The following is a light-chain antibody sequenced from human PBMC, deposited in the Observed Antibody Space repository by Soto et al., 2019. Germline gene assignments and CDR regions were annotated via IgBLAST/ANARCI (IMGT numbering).Light chain of an antibody. CDR3: AAWDDSLNGVV. CDR1: SSKIGSNT. J-gene: IGLJ2*01. CDR2: SNN. V-gene: IGLV1-44*01. Sequence: QSVLTQPPSASGTPGQRVTISCSGSSSKIGSNTVNWYQQLPGTAPKLLIYSNNQRPSGVPDRFSGSKSCTSASLAISGLQSEDEADYYCAAWDDSLNGVVFGGGTKLTVL.